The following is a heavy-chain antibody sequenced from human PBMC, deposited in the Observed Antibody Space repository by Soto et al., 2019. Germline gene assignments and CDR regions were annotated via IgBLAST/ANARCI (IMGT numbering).Heavy chain of an antibody. CDR3: ARSSTSANYFDY. CDR1: GGSISSGGYY. J-gene: IGHJ4*02. V-gene: IGHV4-31*03. CDR2: IYYSGST. Sequence: QVQLQESGPGLVKPSQTLSLTCTVSGGSISSGGYYWSWIRQHPGKGLEWIGYIYYSGSTYYNPSLKSRVTIAVDTSKNQFSLKLSSVTAADTAVYYCARSSTSANYFDYGGQGTLVTVSS. D-gene: IGHD2-2*01.